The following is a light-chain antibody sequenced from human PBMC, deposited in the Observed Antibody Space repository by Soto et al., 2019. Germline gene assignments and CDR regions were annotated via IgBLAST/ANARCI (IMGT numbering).Light chain of an antibody. J-gene: IGLJ1*01. CDR1: SSDVGGYNY. V-gene: IGLV2-8*01. CDR2: EVN. Sequence: QSVLAQPPSASGSPGQSVAISCTGTSSDVGGYNYVSWYQQHPGKAPKLMIYEVNKRPSGVPDRFSGSKSGNTASLTVSGLQAEDEADYYCNSYAGSSNVFGTGTKVTLL. CDR3: NSYAGSSNV.